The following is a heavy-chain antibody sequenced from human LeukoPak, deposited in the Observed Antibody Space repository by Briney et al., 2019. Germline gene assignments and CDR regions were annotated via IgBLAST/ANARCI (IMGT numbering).Heavy chain of an antibody. CDR2: IYYSGSTSGST. CDR1: GGSIDSYY. J-gene: IGHJ4*02. CDR3: ARANWNDVFDY. V-gene: IGHV4-59*08. Sequence: SETLSLTCSVSGGSIDSYYWSWIRQPPGKGLEWIGYIYYSGSTSGSTNYNPSLKSRVTISVDTSKNQFSLKLSSVTAADTAVYYCARANWNDVFDYWGQGTLVTVSS. D-gene: IGHD1-1*01.